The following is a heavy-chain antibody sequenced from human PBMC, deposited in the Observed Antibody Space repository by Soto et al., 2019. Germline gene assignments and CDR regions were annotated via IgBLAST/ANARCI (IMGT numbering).Heavy chain of an antibody. Sequence: QLQLQESGPGLVKPSETLSLTCTVSGGSISSSSYYWGWIRQPPGKGLEWIGSIYYSGSTYYNPSLKSRVTISVDTSKNQFSLKLSSVTAADTAVYYCARQCIAARHLYSPDIWGQGTMVTVSS. CDR2: IYYSGST. J-gene: IGHJ3*02. D-gene: IGHD6-6*01. CDR3: ARQCIAARHLYSPDI. CDR1: GGSISSSSYY. V-gene: IGHV4-39*01.